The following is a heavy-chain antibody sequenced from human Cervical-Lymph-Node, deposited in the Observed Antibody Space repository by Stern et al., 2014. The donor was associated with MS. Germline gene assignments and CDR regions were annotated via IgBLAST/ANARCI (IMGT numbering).Heavy chain of an antibody. J-gene: IGHJ4*02. CDR2: IFPGDSDT. CDR1: GYSFSHYW. CDR3: ARLAGSYYLDF. Sequence: EVQLVESGAEVGKPGESLKISCKGSGYSFSHYWVVWLRQMPGKGLEWMGSIFPGDSDTRSSPSFEGQVTISADTSITTAYLQWSSLKASDTAMYYCARLAGSYYLDFWGQGTLVTVSS. D-gene: IGHD1-26*01. V-gene: IGHV5-51*03.